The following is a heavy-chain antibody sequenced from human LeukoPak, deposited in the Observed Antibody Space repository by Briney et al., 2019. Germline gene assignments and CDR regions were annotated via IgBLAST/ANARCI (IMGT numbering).Heavy chain of an antibody. CDR3: ARIFDMKGFDP. V-gene: IGHV1-2*02. CDR1: GYTFTGYY. J-gene: IGHJ5*02. Sequence: AASVKVSCKASGYTFTGYYMNWVRQAPGQGLEWMGWINSDSGFTKYAQKFQGRVTMTRDTSITTVYMDLTRLTSDDTAVYYCARIFDMKGFDPWGQGTLVTVSS. D-gene: IGHD3-3*01. CDR2: INSDSGFT.